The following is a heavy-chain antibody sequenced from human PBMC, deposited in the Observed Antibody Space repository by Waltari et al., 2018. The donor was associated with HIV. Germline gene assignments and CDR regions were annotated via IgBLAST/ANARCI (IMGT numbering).Heavy chain of an antibody. J-gene: IGHJ4*02. V-gene: IGHV1-8*01. CDR3: ARGDCSSTSCYTLDY. CDR1: GYTFTSYA. CDR2: MNPNSGNT. D-gene: IGHD2-2*02. Sequence: QVQLVQSGAEVKKPGASVKVSCKASGYTFTSYAINWVRQAPGQGLEWMGWMNPNSGNTGYAQKFQGRVTMTRNTSISTAYMELSSLRSEDTAVYYCARGDCSSTSCYTLDYWGQGTLVTVSS.